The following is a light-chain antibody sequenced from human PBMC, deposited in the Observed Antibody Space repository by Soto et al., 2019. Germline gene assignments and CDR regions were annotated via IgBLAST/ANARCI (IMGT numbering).Light chain of an antibody. CDR3: HQYGSSPRT. V-gene: IGKV3-20*01. J-gene: IGKJ1*01. CDR2: GAF. CDR1: QSVSSNY. Sequence: IVLTQSPVTLSLSPGERATFSCRASQSVSSNYLAWYQQKPGQAPRLLIYGAFKRAAGIPDRFSGSGSGTDFTLTISRMEPEDFAVYCCHQYGSSPRTFGQGTKVDIK.